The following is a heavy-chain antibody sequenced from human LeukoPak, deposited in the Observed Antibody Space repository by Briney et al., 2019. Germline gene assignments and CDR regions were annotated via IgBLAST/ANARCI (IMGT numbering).Heavy chain of an antibody. D-gene: IGHD2-2*01. CDR1: GDSVSSYS. CDR3: AGRLRDSCTTCYHYFDY. Sequence: PSETLSLTCSVSGDSVSSYSWSWIRQPAEKGLEWIGRFYSSENTNYNLSLNSRVTMSVDTSNNQFSLRLTSVSAADTAVYYCAGRLRDSCTTCYHYFDYWGQGILVTVSS. CDR2: FYSSENT. V-gene: IGHV4-4*07. J-gene: IGHJ4*02.